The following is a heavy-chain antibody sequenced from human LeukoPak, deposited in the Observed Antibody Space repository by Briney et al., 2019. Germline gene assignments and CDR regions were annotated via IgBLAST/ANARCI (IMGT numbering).Heavy chain of an antibody. J-gene: IGHJ4*02. V-gene: IGHV3-23*01. CDR1: GFTFYNYA. CDR2: ISGSGSST. CDR3: AKDIRGYDMDVDC. Sequence: QPGGSLRLSCAASGFTFYNYAMSWVRQAPGKGLDWVSSISGSGSSTHYADSVKGRLTISRDNSKNTLYLQMNSLRAEDAAVYYCAKDIRGYDMDVDCWGQGTLVTVSS. D-gene: IGHD5-12*01.